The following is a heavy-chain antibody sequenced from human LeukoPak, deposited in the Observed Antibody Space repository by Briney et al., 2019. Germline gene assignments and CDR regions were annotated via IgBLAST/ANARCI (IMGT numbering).Heavy chain of an antibody. D-gene: IGHD1-26*01. CDR1: GFTFSSYS. CDR2: ISSSSSYI. CDR3: ASGSPDAFDI. J-gene: IGHJ3*02. V-gene: IGHV3-21*01. Sequence: PGGSLRLSCAASGFTFSSYSMNWVRQAPGKGLEWVSSISSSSSYIYYADSVKGRFTISRDNAKNSLYLQMNSLRAGDTAVYYCASGSPDAFDIWGQGTMVTVSS.